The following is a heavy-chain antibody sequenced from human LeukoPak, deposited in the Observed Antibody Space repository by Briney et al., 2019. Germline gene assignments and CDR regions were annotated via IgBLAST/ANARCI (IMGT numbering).Heavy chain of an antibody. V-gene: IGHV4-34*01. J-gene: IGHJ5*02. Sequence: SGTLSLTCAVYGGSFSGYYWSWIRQPPGKGLEWIGEINHSGSTNYNPSLKSRVTISVDTSKNQFSLKLSSVTAADTAVYYCAGRRYSLDPWGQGTLVTVSS. D-gene: IGHD1-1*01. CDR1: GGSFSGYY. CDR3: AGRRYSLDP. CDR2: INHSGST.